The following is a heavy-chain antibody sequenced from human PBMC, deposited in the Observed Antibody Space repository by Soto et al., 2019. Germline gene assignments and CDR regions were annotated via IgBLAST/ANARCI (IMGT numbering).Heavy chain of an antibody. CDR1: GGSISSYY. CDR2: IYYSGST. CDR3: ARVWGGAFDI. J-gene: IGHJ3*02. D-gene: IGHD3-10*01. V-gene: IGHV4-59*01. Sequence: QVQLQESGPGLVKPSETLSLTCTVSGGSISSYYWSWIRQPPGKGLEWIGYIYYSGSTNYNPSLRSRVDIAVDTSKNQFSLKLSFVTAADTAVYYCARVWGGAFDIWGQGTMVTVSS.